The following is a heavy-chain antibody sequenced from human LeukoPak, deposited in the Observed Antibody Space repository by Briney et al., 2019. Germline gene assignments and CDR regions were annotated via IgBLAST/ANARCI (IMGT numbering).Heavy chain of an antibody. V-gene: IGHV1-2*02. CDR3: ARDVEMATIGFDY. Sequence: GASVTVSCKASGYTFTGYYMHWVRQAPGQGLEWMGWINPNSGGTNYAQKFQGRVTITRDTSISTAYMELSRLRSDDTAVYYCARDVEMATIGFDYWGQGTLVTVSS. CDR1: GYTFTGYY. J-gene: IGHJ4*02. CDR2: INPNSGGT. D-gene: IGHD5-24*01.